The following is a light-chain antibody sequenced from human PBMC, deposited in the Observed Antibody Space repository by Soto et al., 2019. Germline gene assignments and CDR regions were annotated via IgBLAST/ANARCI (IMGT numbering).Light chain of an antibody. Sequence: QSALTQPTSVSGSPGQSITISCTGTSSDVGGYNYVSWYQHHPGKAPKLMICDVSDRPSGVSNRFSGSKSGNTASLTISGLQAEDEADYYCTSYTGIRTSWFFGPWPKVTDL. J-gene: IGLJ1*01. CDR3: TSYTGIRTSWF. V-gene: IGLV2-14*03. CDR1: SSDVGGYNY. CDR2: DVS.